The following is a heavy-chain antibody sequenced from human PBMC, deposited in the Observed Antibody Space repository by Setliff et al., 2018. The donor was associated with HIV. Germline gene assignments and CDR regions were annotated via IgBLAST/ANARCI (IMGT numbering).Heavy chain of an antibody. J-gene: IGHJ3*02. CDR1: GVSMDNYY. CDR3: ARCQYIYGFEPLDM. CDR2: IHISGST. V-gene: IGHV4-4*09. D-gene: IGHD5-18*01. Sequence: SETLSLTCTVSGVSMDNYYWTWLRQSPGKGLEWIGYIHISGSTRYSPSLESRVAITLDTSKTQFSLKIRSVTAADAAVYFCARCQYIYGFEPLDMWGQGTVVTVSS.